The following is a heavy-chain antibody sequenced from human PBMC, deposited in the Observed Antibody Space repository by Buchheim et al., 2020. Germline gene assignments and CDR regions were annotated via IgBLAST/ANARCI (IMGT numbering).Heavy chain of an antibody. CDR1: GFTFSSYA. J-gene: IGHJ4*02. Sequence: EVQLLESGGSLVQPGGSLRLACAASGFTFSSYAMCWVRQAPGKGLEWVSGISGGGGDTYFADSVKGRFTISRDNSKNMLSLQMNSLRVEDTAVYYCAKCGYDSGSHQPHDYWGQGTL. D-gene: IGHD3-10*01. CDR3: AKCGYDSGSHQPHDY. V-gene: IGHV3-23*01. CDR2: ISGGGGDT.